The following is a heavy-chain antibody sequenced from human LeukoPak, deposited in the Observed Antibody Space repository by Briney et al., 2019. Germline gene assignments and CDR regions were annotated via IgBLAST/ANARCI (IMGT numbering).Heavy chain of an antibody. Sequence: SETLSLTCTVSGGSISSYYWSWLRQPPGKGLEWIGYIYYSGGTNYNPSLKSRVTISVDTSKNQFSLKLSTVTAADTAVYYCASTRKTYCSSTTCAAPDYWGQGTLVTVSS. J-gene: IGHJ4*02. D-gene: IGHD2-2*01. CDR2: IYYSGGT. CDR3: ASTRKTYCSSTTCAAPDY. CDR1: GGSISSYY. V-gene: IGHV4-59*01.